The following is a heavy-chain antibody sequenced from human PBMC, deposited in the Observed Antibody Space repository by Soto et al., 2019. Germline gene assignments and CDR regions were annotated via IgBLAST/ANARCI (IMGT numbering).Heavy chain of an antibody. CDR1: GYTFTGYY. D-gene: IGHD3-22*01. CDR2: INPYTGDT. J-gene: IGHJ4*02. CDR3: ARVFAEVVITTGYYFDY. V-gene: IGHV1-2*04. Sequence: ASVKVSCKTSGYTFTGYYLHWVRQAPGQGFEWLGWINPYTGDTNYAQNFQGWVTMTRDMSIRTAYMELSRLRSDDTAVYYCARVFAEVVITTGYYFDYWGQGTLVTVSS.